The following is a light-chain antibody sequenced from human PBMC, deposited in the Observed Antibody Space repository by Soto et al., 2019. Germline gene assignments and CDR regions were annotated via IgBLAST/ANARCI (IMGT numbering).Light chain of an antibody. CDR1: QSVSSH. Sequence: EIRMTQSPAILSVSPGESATLSCRASQSVSSHVVWYQQKPGQAPRLLISDSSTTGFPARFSGSGSGTEFTLTISSLQSDDSAIYYCQQSYSTLYTFGQGTNLEIK. J-gene: IGKJ2*01. V-gene: IGKV3-15*01. CDR2: DSS. CDR3: QQSYSTLYT.